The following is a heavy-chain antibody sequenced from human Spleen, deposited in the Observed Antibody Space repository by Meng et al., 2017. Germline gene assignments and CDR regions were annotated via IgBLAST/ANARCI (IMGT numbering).Heavy chain of an antibody. J-gene: IGHJ4*02. Sequence: VGPVRSGAGGKKPGSSVKVSCKASGGTFSSYAISWVRQAPGQGLEWMGGIIPIFGTANYAQKFQGRVTITADKSTSTAYMELSSLRSEGTAVYYCARGDYGDYVGPIDYWGQGTLVTVSS. D-gene: IGHD4-17*01. CDR3: ARGDYGDYVGPIDY. CDR2: IIPIFGTA. V-gene: IGHV1-69*06. CDR1: GGTFSSYA.